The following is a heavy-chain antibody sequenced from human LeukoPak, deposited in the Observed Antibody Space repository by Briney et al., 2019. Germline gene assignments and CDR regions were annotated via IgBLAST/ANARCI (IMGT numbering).Heavy chain of an antibody. CDR2: IYAGGST. CDR1: GITISSNF. Sequence: PGGSLRLSCAVSGITISSNFMTWVRQAPGKGLEWISVIYAGGSTYYADSVKGRFTISRGNSKNTLYLQMNSLRADDTAVYYCASPLDNWKYGSFDHWGQGTLVAVSS. J-gene: IGHJ4*02. V-gene: IGHV3-66*01. D-gene: IGHD1-7*01. CDR3: ASPLDNWKYGSFDH.